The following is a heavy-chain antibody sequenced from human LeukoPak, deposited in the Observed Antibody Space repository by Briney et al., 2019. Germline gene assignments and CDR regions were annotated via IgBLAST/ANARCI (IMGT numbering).Heavy chain of an antibody. J-gene: IGHJ3*02. CDR1: GFTFDDYA. V-gene: IGHV3-9*01. CDR2: ISWNSGSI. CDR3: AKTSRGIYDAFDI. D-gene: IGHD5/OR15-5a*01. Sequence: GGSLRLSCAASGFTFDDYAMHWVRQAPGKGLEGVSGISWNSGSIGYADSVKGRFTISRDNAKNSLYLQMSSLRAEDTALYYCAKTSRGIYDAFDIWGRGTMVTVSS.